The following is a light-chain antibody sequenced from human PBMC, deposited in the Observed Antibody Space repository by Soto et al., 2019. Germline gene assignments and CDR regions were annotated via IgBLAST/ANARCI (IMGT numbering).Light chain of an antibody. V-gene: IGKV3-15*01. CDR1: RSVSTN. CDR3: QQYDKTAPPVT. Sequence: DIILTQSAAIVSVSPGERATLSCRASRSVSTNLAWYQHKHGQAPRLLIYGASTRVTDIPPRFSGSGSGTEYTLTINYLKQEDFGVYYCQQYDKTAPPVTFGGGNKVEI. J-gene: IGKJ4*01. CDR2: GAS.